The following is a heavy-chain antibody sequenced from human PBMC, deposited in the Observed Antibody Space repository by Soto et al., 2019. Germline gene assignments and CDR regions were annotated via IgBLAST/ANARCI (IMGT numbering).Heavy chain of an antibody. Sequence: GESLKISCAASGFTFSSYAMHWVRQAPGKGLEWVAVISYDGSNKYYADSVKGRFTISRDNSKNTLYLQMNSLRAEDTAVYYCARGQWGLDYWGQGTLVTVSS. V-gene: IGHV3-30-3*01. CDR2: ISYDGSNK. CDR3: ARGQWGLDY. J-gene: IGHJ4*02. CDR1: GFTFSSYA. D-gene: IGHD1-26*01.